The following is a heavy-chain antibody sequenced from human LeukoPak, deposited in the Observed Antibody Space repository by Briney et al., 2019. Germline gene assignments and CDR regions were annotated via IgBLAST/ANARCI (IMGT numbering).Heavy chain of an antibody. CDR3: TREDYSSGASFDY. V-gene: IGHV3-74*01. D-gene: IGHD6-19*01. CDR2: IHGDGSIT. J-gene: IGHJ4*02. CDR1: GFTFSNYW. Sequence: GGSLRLSCAASGFTFSNYWMHWVRQAPGKGLVWVSRIHGDGSITTYADSVKGRFTTSRDNAKNTLFLQMSSLRAEDTAVYYCTREDYSSGASFDYWGQGTLVTVSS.